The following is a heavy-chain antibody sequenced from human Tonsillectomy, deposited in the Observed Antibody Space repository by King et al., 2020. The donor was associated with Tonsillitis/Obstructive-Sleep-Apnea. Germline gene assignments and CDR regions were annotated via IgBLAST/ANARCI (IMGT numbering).Heavy chain of an antibody. CDR1: GFTFDDYA. Sequence: VQLVESGGGLVQPGRSLRLSCAASGFTFDDYAMHWVRQAPGKGLEWVSGISWNSDSIGYADSVKGRFTISRDNAKNSLYLQMNSLRPEDTALYYCAKDARYSYYYYMDGWGKGTTFTVSS. CDR2: ISWNSDSI. D-gene: IGHD3-16*01. CDR3: AKDARYSYYYYMDG. V-gene: IGHV3-9*01. J-gene: IGHJ6*03.